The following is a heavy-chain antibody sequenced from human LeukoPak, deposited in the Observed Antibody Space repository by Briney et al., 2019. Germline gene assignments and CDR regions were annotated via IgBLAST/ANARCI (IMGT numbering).Heavy chain of an antibody. CDR1: GFILKKYG. V-gene: IGHV3-23*01. D-gene: IGHD2-21*01. CDR2: VTGTGHKT. CDR3: TKDAKYCDSYLCHLDYFQY. J-gene: IGHJ4*02. Sequence: GESVRLSCAASGFILKKYGMTWVRQAPGKRLQWVAGVTGTGHKTFYADSAKGRFTISRDDANNTMSLHINSLRVEDSAIYYCTKDAKYCDSYLCHLDYFQYWGQGILVTVSS.